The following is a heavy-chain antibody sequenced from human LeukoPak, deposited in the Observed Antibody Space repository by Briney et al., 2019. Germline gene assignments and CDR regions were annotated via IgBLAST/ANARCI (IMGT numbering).Heavy chain of an antibody. J-gene: IGHJ4*02. V-gene: IGHV3-66*03. CDR2: IYSDNT. CDR1: GFTVSSNS. D-gene: IGHD6-13*01. Sequence: GGSLRLSCTVSGFTVSSNSMSWVRQAPGKGLEWVSFIYSDNTHYSDSVKGRFTISRDNSKNTLYLQMNSLRAEDTAVYYCAKDWHAVAAAGSFDYWGQGTLVTVSS. CDR3: AKDWHAVAAAGSFDY.